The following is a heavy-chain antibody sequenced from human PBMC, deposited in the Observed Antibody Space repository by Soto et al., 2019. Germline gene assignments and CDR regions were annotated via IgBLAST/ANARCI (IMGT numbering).Heavy chain of an antibody. CDR3: ARDSKNRQGGMDA. Sequence: GGSLRLSCEGSGFTFSSYSINRVRQAPGKGLEWVSSISVIGHYMFYADSVKGRFTISRDNAKNSLFLQRDSLRAEDTAVDWCARDSKNRQGGMDAGGQGTTVTVPS. D-gene: IGHD4-4*01. CDR2: ISVIGHYM. V-gene: IGHV3-21*01. CDR1: GFTFSSYS. J-gene: IGHJ6*02.